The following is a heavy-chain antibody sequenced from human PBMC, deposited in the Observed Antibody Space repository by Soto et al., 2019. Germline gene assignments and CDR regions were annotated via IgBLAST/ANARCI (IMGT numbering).Heavy chain of an antibody. CDR1: GGSITSSNW. V-gene: IGHV4-4*02. CDR3: ARVVGLTQSSYYFDY. J-gene: IGHJ4*01. CDR2: ISHSGNA. D-gene: IGHD3-16*02. Sequence: PSETLSLTCAVSGGSITSSNWWSWVRQPPGKGLEWIGEISHSGNANYHPSLKSRVTISVDKSKNQFSLRLTSVTAADTAVYYCARVVGLTQSSYYFDYWGHGTLVTVST.